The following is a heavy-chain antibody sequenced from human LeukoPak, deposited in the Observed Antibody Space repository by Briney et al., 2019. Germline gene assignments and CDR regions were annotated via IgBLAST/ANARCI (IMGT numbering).Heavy chain of an antibody. J-gene: IGHJ4*02. V-gene: IGHV3-74*01. D-gene: IGHD3-22*01. CDR1: GFTFSSYW. CDR2: INSDGSST. Sequence: GGSLRLSCAASGFTFSSYWMHWVRQAPGKGLVWVSRINSDGSSTSYADSVKGRFTISRDNAKNTLFLQMNSLRAEDTAVYYCARFNLAGSSGIDYWGQGTLVTVSS. CDR3: ARFNLAGSSGIDY.